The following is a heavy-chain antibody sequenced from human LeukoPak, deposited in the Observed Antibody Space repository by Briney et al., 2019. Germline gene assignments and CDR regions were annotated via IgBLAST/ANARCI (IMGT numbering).Heavy chain of an antibody. Sequence: PGGSLRLSCAASGFTFSSYAMNWVRQAPGKGLEWVSAISGSGSGTYYADSVKGRFTISRDNSKNTLYLQLNNLRAEDTAVYYCAKDLLIGGGSWGSVWGQGTLVTVSS. V-gene: IGHV3-23*01. J-gene: IGHJ4*02. CDR2: ISGSGSGT. D-gene: IGHD2-15*01. CDR1: GFTFSSYA. CDR3: AKDLLIGGGSWGSV.